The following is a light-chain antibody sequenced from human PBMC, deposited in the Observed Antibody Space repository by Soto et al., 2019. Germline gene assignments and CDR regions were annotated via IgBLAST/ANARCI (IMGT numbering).Light chain of an antibody. CDR3: QQSYRHPT. Sequence: QLTQSPSSLSASVGDRVTITCRASQIIDIYLHWYQQKPGKAPKLLIYSASSSQRGVPSRFSGSGSGTDFTLTISSLQPEDSATYYCQQSYRHPTVGQGTKVEVK. J-gene: IGKJ1*01. CDR2: SAS. CDR1: QIIDIY. V-gene: IGKV1-39*01.